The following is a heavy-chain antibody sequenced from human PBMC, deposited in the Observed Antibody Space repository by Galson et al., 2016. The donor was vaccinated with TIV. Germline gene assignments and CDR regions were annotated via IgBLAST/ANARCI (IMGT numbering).Heavy chain of an antibody. CDR1: GDSVSSNSAA. CDR2: TYYRSKWYN. Sequence: CAISGDSVSSNSAAWNWIRQSPSRGLEWLGRTYYRSKWYNDYAPSVKSRVTINPDTSKNQVSLQLNSVTPEDTAVYYCARATPSVFGIIMTLDSWGQGTLVTVSS. V-gene: IGHV6-1*01. J-gene: IGHJ4*02. CDR3: ARATPSVFGIIMTLDS. D-gene: IGHD3-16*01.